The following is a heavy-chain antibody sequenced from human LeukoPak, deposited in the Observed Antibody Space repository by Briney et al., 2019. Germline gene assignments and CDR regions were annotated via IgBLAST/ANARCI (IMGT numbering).Heavy chain of an antibody. D-gene: IGHD3-10*01. CDR1: GFTFSSYA. CDR2: ISYGGSNK. V-gene: IGHV3-30-3*01. Sequence: GRSLRLSCAASGFTFSSYAMHWVRQAPGKGLEWVAVISYGGSNKYYADSVKGRFTISRDNSKNTLYLQMNSLRAEDTAVYYCARDYQGSGSRYGYWGQGTLVTVSS. CDR3: ARDYQGSGSRYGY. J-gene: IGHJ4*02.